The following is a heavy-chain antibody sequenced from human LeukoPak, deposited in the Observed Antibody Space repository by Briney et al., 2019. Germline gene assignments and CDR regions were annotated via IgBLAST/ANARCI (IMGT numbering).Heavy chain of an antibody. CDR1: GYTFTSYG. J-gene: IGHJ4*02. CDR3: ARDLSKWELLDLPY. V-gene: IGHV1-18*01. Sequence: GASVKVSCKASGYTFTSYGISWVRQAPGQGLEWMGWISAYNGNTNYAQKLQGRVTMTRDTSISTAYMELSRLRSDDTAVYYCARDLSKWELLDLPYWGQGTLVTVSS. CDR2: ISAYNGNT. D-gene: IGHD1-26*01.